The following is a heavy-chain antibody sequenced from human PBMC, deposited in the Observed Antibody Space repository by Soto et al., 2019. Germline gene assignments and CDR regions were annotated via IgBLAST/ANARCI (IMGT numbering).Heavy chain of an antibody. J-gene: IGHJ5*02. Sequence: PSETLSLTCAVDGGSFNGYYLSWIRHPPGKGLEWIAAINHGGSTNYNPALKSGVTISLDTSNKQFSLKLISVTAADTNVYYCATGGVSSWYRSTFDHWGQGTLVTVSS. CDR1: GGSFNGYY. CDR2: INHGGST. D-gene: IGHD6-13*01. V-gene: IGHV4-34*01. CDR3: ATGGVSSWYRSTFDH.